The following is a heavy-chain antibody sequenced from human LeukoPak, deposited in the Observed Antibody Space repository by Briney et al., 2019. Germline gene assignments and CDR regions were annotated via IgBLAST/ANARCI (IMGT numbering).Heavy chain of an antibody. CDR1: GFTFSSYA. D-gene: IGHD2-2*01. Sequence: WGSLRLSCAASGFTFSSYAMHWVRQAPGKGLEWVAVISYDGSNKYYADSVKGRFTISRDNSKNTLYLQMNSLRAEDTAVYYCAVSRYCSSTSCYDYWGQGTLVTVSS. J-gene: IGHJ4*02. CDR3: AVSRYCSSTSCYDY. V-gene: IGHV3-30-3*01. CDR2: ISYDGSNK.